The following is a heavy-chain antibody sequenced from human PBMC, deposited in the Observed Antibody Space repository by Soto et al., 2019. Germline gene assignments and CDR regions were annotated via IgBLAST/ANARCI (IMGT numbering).Heavy chain of an antibody. CDR1: GLTFSSYA. D-gene: IGHD3-22*01. CDR3: VRDRSVITAGYYFDY. V-gene: IGHV3-23*01. Sequence: GRSLRLSCAASGLTFSSYAMSWVRQTQGKGLEWVSAISGSGGSTYYVDSVKGRFTISRDNSESTLYLQMNALETEDTAFYYCVRDRSVITAGYYFDYWGQGTLVTVSS. J-gene: IGHJ4*02. CDR2: ISGSGGST.